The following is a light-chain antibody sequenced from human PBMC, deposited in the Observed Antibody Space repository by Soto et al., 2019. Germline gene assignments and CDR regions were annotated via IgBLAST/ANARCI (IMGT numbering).Light chain of an antibody. CDR1: SSDGADYKD. J-gene: IGLJ1*01. CDR2: EVT. V-gene: IGLV2-14*01. CDR3: SSYTTSSTV. Sequence: QSALTQPASVSGSPGQSITISCTGTSSDGADYKDVSWYQQHPGKAPKLMIYEVTYRPSGVSNRFSGSKSGTTASLTISGLQAEDEAEYYCSSYTTSSTVFGTGTKVNRP.